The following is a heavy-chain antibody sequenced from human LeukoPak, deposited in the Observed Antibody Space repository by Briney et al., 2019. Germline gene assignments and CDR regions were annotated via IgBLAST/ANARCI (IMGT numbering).Heavy chain of an antibody. J-gene: IGHJ4*02. CDR2: ISAYNGNT. V-gene: IGHV1-18*01. CDR1: GYTFTSYG. D-gene: IGHD1-26*01. Sequence: ASVKVSCKASGYTFTSYGISWVRQAPGQGLEWMGWISAYNGNTNYAQRLQGRVTVTTDTSTSTAYMELMSLRSDDTAVYYCAREYSGRGSGTFDYWGQGTLVTVSS. CDR3: AREYSGRGSGTFDY.